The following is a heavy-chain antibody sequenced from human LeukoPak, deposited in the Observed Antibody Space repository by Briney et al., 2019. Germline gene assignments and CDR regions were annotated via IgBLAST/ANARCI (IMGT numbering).Heavy chain of an antibody. CDR3: ARRTDSGWKWFDP. CDR2: XHPGEYER. J-gene: IGHJ5*02. D-gene: IGHD6-25*01. V-gene: IGHV5-51*01. Sequence: GESLKISCKGSGYNXTXYWIGXVXXXPGXXXXXXXXXHPGEYERRYSPXLEGQVTISADKSISTAYMQWSSLKASDTAMYYCARRTDSGWKWFDPWGQGTLVTVSS. CDR1: GYNXTXYW.